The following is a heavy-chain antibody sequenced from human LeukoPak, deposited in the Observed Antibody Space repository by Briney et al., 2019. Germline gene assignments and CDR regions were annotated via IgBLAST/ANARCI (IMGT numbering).Heavy chain of an antibody. Sequence: SGGCLRLSCAASGFTFDDYAMHWVRQAPGKGLEWVSLISGDGGSTYYADSMKGRFTISRDNSKNSLYLQMNSLRTEDTALYYCAKDGSYDRSGYYYGRFDYWGQGTLVTVSS. CDR3: AKDGSYDRSGYYYGRFDY. CDR2: ISGDGGST. CDR1: GFTFDDYA. D-gene: IGHD3-22*01. J-gene: IGHJ4*02. V-gene: IGHV3-43*02.